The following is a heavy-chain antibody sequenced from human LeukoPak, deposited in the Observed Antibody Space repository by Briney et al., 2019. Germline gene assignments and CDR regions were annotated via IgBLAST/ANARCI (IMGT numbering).Heavy chain of an antibody. D-gene: IGHD3-10*01. CDR1: GGSFSGYY. J-gene: IGHJ5*02. Sequence: SETLSLTCAVYGGSFSGYYWSWIRQPPGKGLEWIGEINHSGSTHYNPSLKSRVTISVDTSKNQFSLKLSSVTAADTAVYYCAREGGSGRGLDPWGQGTLVTVSS. CDR2: INHSGST. V-gene: IGHV4-34*01. CDR3: AREGGSGRGLDP.